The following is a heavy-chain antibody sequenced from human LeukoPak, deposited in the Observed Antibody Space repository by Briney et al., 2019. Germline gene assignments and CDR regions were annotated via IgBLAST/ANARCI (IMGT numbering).Heavy chain of an antibody. CDR2: ISGSGTTM. CDR3: ATNPRDPTVYA. Sequence: GGSLRLSCAASGFIFSSYTMNWVCQTPGKGLEWVSYISGSGTTMYYADSVKGRFTISRDNAKNSLYLQMNSLRAEDTAVYYCATNPRDPTVYAWGQGTLVTVSS. J-gene: IGHJ5*02. D-gene: IGHD1-14*01. CDR1: GFIFSSYT. V-gene: IGHV3-48*01.